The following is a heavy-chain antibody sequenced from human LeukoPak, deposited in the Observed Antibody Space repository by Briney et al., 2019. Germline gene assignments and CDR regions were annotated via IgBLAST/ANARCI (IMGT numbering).Heavy chain of an antibody. CDR2: ISWNSGSI. J-gene: IGHJ4*02. CDR3: ARDLGQGLVTTHFVDF. D-gene: IGHD6-19*01. Sequence: GGSLRLSCAASGFTFDDYAMHWVRQAPGKGLEWVSGISWNSGSIGYADSVKGRFTISRDNAKNSLYLQMNSLRAEDTAVYYCARDLGQGLVTTHFVDFWGQGTLVTVSS. CDR1: GFTFDDYA. V-gene: IGHV3-9*01.